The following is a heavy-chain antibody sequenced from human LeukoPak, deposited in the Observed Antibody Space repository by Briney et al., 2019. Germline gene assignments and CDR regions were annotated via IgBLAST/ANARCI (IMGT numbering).Heavy chain of an antibody. CDR2: ISHDGSNQ. CDR3: ARYDYSNTDAFDI. CDR1: GFTFSSYA. J-gene: IGHJ3*02. D-gene: IGHD4-11*01. V-gene: IGHV3-30-3*01. Sequence: GGSLRLSCEVSGFTFSSYAIHWVRQAPGKGLEWVAVISHDGSNQHFADSVKGRFTISRDNSKNSLYLQMNSLRAEDTAVYYCARYDYSNTDAFDIWGQGTMVTVSS.